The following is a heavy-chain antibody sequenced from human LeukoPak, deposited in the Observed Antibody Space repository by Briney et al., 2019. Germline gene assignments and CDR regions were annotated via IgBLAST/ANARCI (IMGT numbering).Heavy chain of an antibody. V-gene: IGHV1-18*01. J-gene: IGHJ5*02. D-gene: IGHD3-3*01. CDR2: ISAYNGNT. Sequence: ASVKVSCKASGYTFTSYGISWVRQAPGQGLEWMGWISAYNGNTNYAQKLQGRVTMTTDTSTSTAYMELRSLRSDDTAVYYCARRQSQYDFWSGYYLSWFDPWGQGTLVTVSS. CDR3: ARRQSQYDFWSGYYLSWFDP. CDR1: GYTFTSYG.